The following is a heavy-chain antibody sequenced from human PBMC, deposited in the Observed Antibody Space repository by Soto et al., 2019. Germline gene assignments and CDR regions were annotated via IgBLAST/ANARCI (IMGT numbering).Heavy chain of an antibody. D-gene: IGHD6-6*01. Sequence: QVQLVQSGAEVKKPGSSVKVACKASGGTFSSYAISWVRQAPGQGLEWVGGIIPIFGTANYAQKVQGRVTITADKSTSTAYMELSSLRSDDTAVYSCARFPKLGNYYYYGMDVWGQGTTVTASS. CDR1: GGTFSSYA. J-gene: IGHJ6*02. V-gene: IGHV1-69*06. CDR3: ARFPKLGNYYYYGMDV. CDR2: IIPIFGTA.